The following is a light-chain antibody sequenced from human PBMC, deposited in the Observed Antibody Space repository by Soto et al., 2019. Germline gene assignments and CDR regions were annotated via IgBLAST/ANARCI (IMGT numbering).Light chain of an antibody. CDR3: QQYAGSPPWT. J-gene: IGKJ1*01. Sequence: EIVLTQSPGTLSLSPGERATLSCRASQSVSSSFLAWYQQKPGQAPRLLIYGASRRATGIPDTFSGSGSGTDFTLTISRLEPEDFAVYYCQQYAGSPPWTFGQGTKVDIK. CDR1: QSVSSSF. CDR2: GAS. V-gene: IGKV3-20*01.